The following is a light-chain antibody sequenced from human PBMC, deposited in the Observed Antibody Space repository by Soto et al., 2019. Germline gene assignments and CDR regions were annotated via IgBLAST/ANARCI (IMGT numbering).Light chain of an antibody. V-gene: IGLV2-14*01. CDR2: EVN. J-gene: IGLJ3*02. CDR3: SSYTSSSTLV. Sequence: QSALTQPASVSGSPGQSITISCTGTSSDVGGYNYVSWYQQHPGKAPKLMIYEVNNRPSGVSSRFSGSKSGNTASLTISGLQSEDEAEYYCSSYTSSSTLVFGGGTKVTVL. CDR1: SSDVGGYNY.